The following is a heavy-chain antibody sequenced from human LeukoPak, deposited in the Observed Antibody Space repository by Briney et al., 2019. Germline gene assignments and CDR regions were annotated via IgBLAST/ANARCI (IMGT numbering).Heavy chain of an antibody. J-gene: IGHJ3*02. V-gene: IGHV3-21*01. CDR2: ISSSSYI. CDR1: GFPFSSYS. CDR3: AADLAVTDVFDI. D-gene: IGHD6-19*01. Sequence: GGSLRLSCAASGFPFSSYSMNWVRQAPGKGLEWVSYISSSSYISYAESVKGRFTISRDNAKNSLYLQMSRLRAEDTALYYCAADLAVTDVFDIWGQGTMVTVSS.